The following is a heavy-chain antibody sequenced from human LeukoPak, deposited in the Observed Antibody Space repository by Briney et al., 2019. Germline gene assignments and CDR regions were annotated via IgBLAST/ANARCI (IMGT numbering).Heavy chain of an antibody. J-gene: IGHJ4*02. Sequence: PSQTLSLTCTVSGGSISSGGYYWSWIHQHPGKGLEWIGYIYYSGSTYYNPSLKSRVTISVDTSKNQFSLKLSSVTAADTAVYYCARDSTDSSGYYSFDYWGQGTLVTVSS. V-gene: IGHV4-31*03. CDR2: IYYSGST. D-gene: IGHD3-22*01. CDR1: GGSISSGGYY. CDR3: ARDSTDSSGYYSFDY.